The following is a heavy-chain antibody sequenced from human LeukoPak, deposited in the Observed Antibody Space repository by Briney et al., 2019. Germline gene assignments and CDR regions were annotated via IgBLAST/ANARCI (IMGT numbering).Heavy chain of an antibody. CDR3: ARPLWLGELANSYYFDY. J-gene: IGHJ4*02. CDR2: IKKGGSEK. CDR1: GFTLSSYW. D-gene: IGHD3-10*01. Sequence: GGSLRLSCAASGFTLSSYWMSWVRQAPGKGLEWVDNIKKGGSEKYYVDSVKGRFTISRDNDKNSLYLQMNSMRAEDTAVYYCARPLWLGELANSYYFDYWGQGTLVTVSS. V-gene: IGHV3-7*01.